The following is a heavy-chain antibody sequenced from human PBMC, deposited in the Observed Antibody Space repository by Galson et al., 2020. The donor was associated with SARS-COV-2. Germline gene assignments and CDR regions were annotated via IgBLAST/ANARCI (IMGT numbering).Heavy chain of an antibody. Sequence: SETLSLTCPVSGGPFSSSSWSWIRQPPGKGLEWIGYIYYSGSTNYNPSLKSRVTISVDTSKNQFSLKLSSVTAADTAVYYCARGGCSSTSCYFFDYWGQGTLVTVSS. D-gene: IGHD2-2*01. CDR1: GGPFSSSS. CDR2: IYYSGST. CDR3: ARGGCSSTSCYFFDY. J-gene: IGHJ4*02. V-gene: IGHV4-59*01.